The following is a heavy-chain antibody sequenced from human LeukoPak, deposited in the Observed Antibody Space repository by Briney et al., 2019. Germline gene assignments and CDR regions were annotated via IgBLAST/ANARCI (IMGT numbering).Heavy chain of an antibody. Sequence: SETLSLTCAVHGESFSAYFWSWIRQVPGRGLEWVGEIDHRAISNYNPSLKSRPTILVDTSNNRFSLSLASVTAADTATYYCASRSLTLAAARCFDDWGQGTVVTVSS. J-gene: IGHJ4*03. D-gene: IGHD2-15*01. CDR2: IDHRAIS. CDR1: GESFSAYF. CDR3: ASRSLTLAAARCFDD. V-gene: IGHV4-34*01.